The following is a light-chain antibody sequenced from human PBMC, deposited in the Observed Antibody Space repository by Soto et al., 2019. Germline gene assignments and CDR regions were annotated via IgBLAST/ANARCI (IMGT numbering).Light chain of an antibody. CDR1: SSDVGGYNY. Sequence: QSALTQPASVSGSPGQSITISCTGTSSDVGGYNYVSWYQQHPGKAPKLMIYDVRNRPSGVSNRFSGSKSVNTASLTISGIQAEDEADYYCSSYTTVSTYVFGTGTKLTVL. J-gene: IGLJ1*01. CDR2: DVR. V-gene: IGLV2-14*01. CDR3: SSYTTVSTYV.